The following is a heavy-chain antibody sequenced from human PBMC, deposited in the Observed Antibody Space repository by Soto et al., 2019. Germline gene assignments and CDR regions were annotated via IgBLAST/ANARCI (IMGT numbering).Heavy chain of an antibody. J-gene: IGHJ4*02. D-gene: IGHD3-3*01. CDR2: ISYSGST. V-gene: IGHV4-59*01. CDR3: ARNDFWSGYYNY. Sequence: TSETLSLTCAVSGGSISGYYWSWIRQPPGKGLEWIGYISYSGSTDYNPSLKSRVTISVDTSRNQFSLKLTSVTAADTAVYYCARNDFWSGYYNYWGQGTLVTVSS. CDR1: GGSISGYY.